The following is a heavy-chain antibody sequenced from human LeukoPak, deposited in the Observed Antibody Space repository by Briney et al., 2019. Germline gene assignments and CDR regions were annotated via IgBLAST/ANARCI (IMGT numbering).Heavy chain of an antibody. J-gene: IGHJ4*02. Sequence: ASVKVSCKASGYTFTSYYMHWVRQAPGQGLEWMGIINPSGGSTSYAQKFQGRVTMTGDMSTSTVYMELSSLRSEDTAVYYCAKDRSGYDYHWGQGTLVTVSS. V-gene: IGHV1-46*01. CDR2: INPSGGST. D-gene: IGHD5-12*01. CDR1: GYTFTSYY. CDR3: AKDRSGYDYH.